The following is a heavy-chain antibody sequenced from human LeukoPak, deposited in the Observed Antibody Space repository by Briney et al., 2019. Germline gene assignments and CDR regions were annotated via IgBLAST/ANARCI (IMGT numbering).Heavy chain of an antibody. CDR1: RYSIRSAYF. CDR3: ARVNSGWYGGFDF. CDR2: IFHSGNT. D-gene: IGHD6-19*01. V-gene: IGHV4-38-2*02. J-gene: IGHJ4*02. Sequence: SETLSLTCTVSRYSIRSAYFWGWIRQRPGKGLEWIGSIFHSGNTYYNPSLSSRVTISVDTSKNQFSLRLSSVTAADTAMYFCARVNSGWYGGFDFWGQGMLVTVSS.